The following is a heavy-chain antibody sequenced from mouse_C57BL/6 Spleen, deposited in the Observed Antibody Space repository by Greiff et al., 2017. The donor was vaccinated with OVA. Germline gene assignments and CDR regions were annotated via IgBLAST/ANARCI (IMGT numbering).Heavy chain of an antibody. D-gene: IGHD1-1*01. V-gene: IGHV1-9*01. J-gene: IGHJ2*01. CDR2: ILPGSGST. Sequence: QVQLQQSGAELMKPGASVKLSCKATGYTFTGYWIEWVKQRPGHGLEWIGEILPGSGSTNYNEKFKGKATFTADTSSNTAYMQLSSLTTEDSAIYYCARRGYYYGSSFYYFDYWGQGTTLTVSS. CDR1: GYTFTGYW. CDR3: ARRGYYYGSSFYYFDY.